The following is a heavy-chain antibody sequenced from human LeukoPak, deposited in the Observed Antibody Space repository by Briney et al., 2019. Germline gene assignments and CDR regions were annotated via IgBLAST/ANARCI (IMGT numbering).Heavy chain of an antibody. CDR1: GFTFSSYA. J-gene: IGHJ4*02. V-gene: IGHV3-30*02. D-gene: IGHD4-17*01. Sequence: GGSLRLSCAASGFTFSSYAMHWVRQAPGKGLEWVAFMRYDGSNKYYADSVKGRFTISRDNSRNTLYLQMNSLRAEDTAVYYCAKEIWPTVTTPGWTYFDYWGQGTLVTVSS. CDR2: MRYDGSNK. CDR3: AKEIWPTVTTPGWTYFDY.